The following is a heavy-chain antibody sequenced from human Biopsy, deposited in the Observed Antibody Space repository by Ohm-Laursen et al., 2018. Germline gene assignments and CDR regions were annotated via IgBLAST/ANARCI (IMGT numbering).Heavy chain of an antibody. CDR1: GFRFDNTG. CDR3: TKNTQWEGSGYLDAFNI. J-gene: IGHJ3*02. D-gene: IGHD3-22*01. CDR2: ISWSSDSI. V-gene: IGHV3-9*01. Sequence: SLRLSCAASGFRFDNTGMHWVRQGPGKGLEWVAGISWSSDSITYAKSVTGRFTISRDNGENSLYLQMNSLRPEDTALYYCTKNTQWEGSGYLDAFNIWGHGAMVTVSS.